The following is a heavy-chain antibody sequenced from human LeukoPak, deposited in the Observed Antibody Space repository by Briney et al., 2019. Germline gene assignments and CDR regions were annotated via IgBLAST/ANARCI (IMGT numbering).Heavy chain of an antibody. CDR3: ARAARGYQLLSTLDP. J-gene: IGHJ5*02. D-gene: IGHD2-2*01. Sequence: SETLSLTCTVSGGSISSYYWSWIRQPPGKGLEWIGYIYYSGSTNYNPSLKSRVTISVDTSKNQFSLKLSSVTAADTAVYYCARAARGYQLLSTLDPWGQGTLVTVSS. CDR1: GGSISSYY. V-gene: IGHV4-59*13. CDR2: IYYSGST.